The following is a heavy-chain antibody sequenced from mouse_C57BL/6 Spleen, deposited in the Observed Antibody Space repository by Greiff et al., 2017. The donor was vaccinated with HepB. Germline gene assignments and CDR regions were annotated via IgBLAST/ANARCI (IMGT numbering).Heavy chain of an antibody. CDR3: ARSIYDGYYVMFAY. Sequence: VQLQQSGAELARPGASVKLSCKASGYTFTSYGISWVKQRTGQGLEWIGEIYPRSGNTYYNEKFKGKATLTADKSSSTAYMELRSLTSEDSAVYFCARSIYDGYYVMFAYWGQGTLVTVSA. CDR2: IYPRSGNT. CDR1: GYTFTSYG. J-gene: IGHJ3*01. V-gene: IGHV1-81*01. D-gene: IGHD2-3*01.